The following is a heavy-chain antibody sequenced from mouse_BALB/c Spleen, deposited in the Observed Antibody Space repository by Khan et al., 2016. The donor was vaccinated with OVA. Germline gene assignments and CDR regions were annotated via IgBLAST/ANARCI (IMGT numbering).Heavy chain of an antibody. CDR3: VREGASQSSECWFAY. CDR1: GYTFTSYT. Sequence: VELVESRAELARPGASVKMSCKASGYTFTSYTIHWVKQRPGQAPEWIGNINPSNDYTNYNQNFKDKATLTADKSSNTAYMQLSSLTSEDSAVFYCVREGASQSSECWFAYWGQGTLVTVSA. V-gene: IGHV1-4*01. D-gene: IGHD3-1*01. CDR2: INPSNDYT. J-gene: IGHJ3*01.